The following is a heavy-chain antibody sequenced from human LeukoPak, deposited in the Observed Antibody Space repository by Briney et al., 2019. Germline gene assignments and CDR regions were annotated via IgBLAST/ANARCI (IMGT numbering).Heavy chain of an antibody. V-gene: IGHV1-18*01. CDR3: ARESLGSPSYGSGTVY. J-gene: IGHJ4*02. CDR2: ISAYNGNT. Sequence: ASVKVSCKASSYTFTSYGITWVRQAPGQGLEWMGWISAYNGNTDYAQKFQGRVTMTTDTSTSTAYMELRSLRSDDTAVYYCARESLGSPSYGSGTVYWGQGTLVTVSS. D-gene: IGHD3-10*01. CDR1: SYTFTSYG.